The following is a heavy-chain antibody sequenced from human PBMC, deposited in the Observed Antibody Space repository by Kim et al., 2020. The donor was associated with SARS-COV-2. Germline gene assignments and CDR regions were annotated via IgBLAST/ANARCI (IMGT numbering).Heavy chain of an antibody. Sequence: GGSLRLSCAASGFTFSSYAMHWVRQAPGKGLEWVAVISYDGSNKYYADSVKGRFTISRDNSKNTLYLQMNSLRAEDTAVYYCARDRRDCSGGSCYHSYY. CDR1: GFTFSSYA. CDR2: ISYDGSNK. J-gene: IGHJ6*01. D-gene: IGHD2-15*01. V-gene: IGHV3-30*04. CDR3: ARDRRDCSGGSCYHSYY.